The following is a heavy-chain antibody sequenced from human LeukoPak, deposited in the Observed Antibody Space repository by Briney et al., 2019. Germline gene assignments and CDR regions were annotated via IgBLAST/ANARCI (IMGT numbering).Heavy chain of an antibody. V-gene: IGHV3-48*04. CDR2: VGIDSGNT. D-gene: IGHD5-12*01. Sequence: PGGSLRLSCAASGFIFNDYSMNWVRQAPGKGLEWISYVGIDSGNTKYADSVKGRFTISGDRAKNSVFLQMNSLRVEDTAVYYCARDYRYAFDNWGQGVLVTVSS. J-gene: IGHJ4*02. CDR3: ARDYRYAFDN. CDR1: GFIFNDYS.